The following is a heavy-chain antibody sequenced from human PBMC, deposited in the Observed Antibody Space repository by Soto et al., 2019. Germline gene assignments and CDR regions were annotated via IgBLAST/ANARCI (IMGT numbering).Heavy chain of an antibody. CDR3: AKDGPFRNSGGLRYSFDY. D-gene: IGHD3-10*01. CDR2: ISGSGGST. V-gene: IGHV3-23*01. Sequence: GGSLRLSCAASGFTFSSYAMSWVRQAPGKGLEWVSAISGSGGSTYYADSVKGRFTISRDNSKNTLYLQMNSLRAEDTAVYYCAKDGPFRNSGGLRYSFDYWGQGTLVTVSS. J-gene: IGHJ4*02. CDR1: GFTFSSYA.